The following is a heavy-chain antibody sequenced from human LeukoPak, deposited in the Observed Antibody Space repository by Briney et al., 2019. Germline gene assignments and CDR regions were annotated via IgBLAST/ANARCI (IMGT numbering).Heavy chain of an antibody. Sequence: ASVKDSRKGSGYTFTGYYVYWVSQAPGQGLEWMGWINPNSGGTNYAQKFQGRVTMTSDTPISTAYMELSRLRSDDTAVYYCARDRGYCGGDCTILRFD. D-gene: IGHD2-21*02. CDR1: GYTFTGYY. CDR2: INPNSGGT. V-gene: IGHV1-2*02. J-gene: IGHJ4*01. CDR3: ARDRGYCGGDCTILRFD.